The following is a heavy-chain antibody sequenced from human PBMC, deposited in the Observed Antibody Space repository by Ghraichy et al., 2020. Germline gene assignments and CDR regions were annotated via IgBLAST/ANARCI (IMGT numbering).Heavy chain of an antibody. J-gene: IGHJ6*03. Sequence: SGPTLVKPTQTLTLTCSFSGFSLSTKEMCVSWIRQTPGKALEWLALVDWDDDKYYSSSLKTRLTISKDTSKNQVVLTLRNMGPVDTGTYYCARVEAIFSGTYPTGNYYYYMDVWGKGTSVTVSS. CDR3: ARVEAIFSGTYPTGNYYYYMDV. D-gene: IGHD3-16*02. CDR1: GFSLSTKEMC. V-gene: IGHV2-70*01. CDR2: VDWDDDK.